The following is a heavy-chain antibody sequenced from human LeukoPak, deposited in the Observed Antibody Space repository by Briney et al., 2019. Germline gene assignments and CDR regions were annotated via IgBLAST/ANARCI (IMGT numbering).Heavy chain of an antibody. CDR2: IYYSGST. CDR1: GGSISSYY. Sequence: PSETLSLTCTVSGGSISSYYWSWIRQPPGKGLEWIGYIYYSGSTNYNPSLKSRVTISVDTSKNQFSLKLSSVTAADTAVYYCAKGVGATRELADYWGQGALVTVSS. V-gene: IGHV4-59*01. J-gene: IGHJ4*02. CDR3: AKGVGATRELADY. D-gene: IGHD1-26*01.